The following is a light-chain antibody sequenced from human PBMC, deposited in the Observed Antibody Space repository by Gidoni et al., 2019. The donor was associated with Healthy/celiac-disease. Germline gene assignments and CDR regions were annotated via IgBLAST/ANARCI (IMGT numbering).Light chain of an antibody. CDR1: QGISSY. V-gene: IGKV1-9*01. Sequence: DIQLTQSPSFLSASVGDRVIITCRASQGISSYLAWYQQKPGKAPKLLIYAASTLQSGVPSRFSGSGSGKEFTLTISSLQPEDFATYYCQQLNSYPLTFXGXTKVEIK. CDR2: AAS. J-gene: IGKJ4*01. CDR3: QQLNSYPLT.